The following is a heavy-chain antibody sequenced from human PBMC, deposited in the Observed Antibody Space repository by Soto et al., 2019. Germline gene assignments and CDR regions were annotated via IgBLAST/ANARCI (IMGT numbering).Heavy chain of an antibody. CDR1: GFTFSSYG. Sequence: GGSLRLSCAASGFTFSSYGIHWVRQAPGKGLEWVAVISYDGSNKYYADSVKGRLTISRDNSKNTLYLQMNSLRGEDTAVYYCAKDNGSGCDWLRVGDASDIWGQGTMVTV. J-gene: IGHJ3*02. CDR2: ISYDGSNK. CDR3: AKDNGSGCDWLRVGDASDI. D-gene: IGHD5-12*01. V-gene: IGHV3-30*18.